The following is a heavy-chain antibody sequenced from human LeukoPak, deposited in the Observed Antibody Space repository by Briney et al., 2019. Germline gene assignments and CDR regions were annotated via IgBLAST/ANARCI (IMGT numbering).Heavy chain of an antibody. Sequence: GSLKLSCAASGIPFRSHSMNWVRQASGKGLEWVSYISSSSSYIYYADSVKGRFTISRDNAKNSLYLQMNSLRAEDTAVYYCAKEYSSSWYTGAFDIWGQGTMVTVSS. CDR3: AKEYSSSWYTGAFDI. CDR2: ISSSSSYI. CDR1: GIPFRSHS. V-gene: IGHV3-21*04. D-gene: IGHD6-13*01. J-gene: IGHJ3*02.